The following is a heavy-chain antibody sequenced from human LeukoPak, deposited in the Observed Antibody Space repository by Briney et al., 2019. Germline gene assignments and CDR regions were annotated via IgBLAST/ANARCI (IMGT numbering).Heavy chain of an antibody. D-gene: IGHD6-19*01. CDR1: GFTFSSYS. CDR3: ARDSLDSSGSFQH. CDR2: ISSSSSYI. J-gene: IGHJ1*01. V-gene: IGHV3-21*01. Sequence: GGSLRLSCAASGFTFSSYSMTWVRQAPGKGLEWVSSISSSSSYIYYADSVKGRFTISRDNAKNSLYLQMNSLRAEDTAVYYCARDSLDSSGSFQHWGQGTLVTVSS.